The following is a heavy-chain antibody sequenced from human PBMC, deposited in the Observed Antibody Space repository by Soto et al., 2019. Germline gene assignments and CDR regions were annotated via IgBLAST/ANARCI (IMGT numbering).Heavy chain of an antibody. Sequence: GGSMRLSCAAAGCTFSSYGRHLVRQAPGKGLEWVAVISYDGSNKYYADSVKGRFTISRDNSKNTLYLQMNSLRAEDTAVYYCARAYEGDYFDYRGQGTLVTVSS. CDR1: GCTFSSYG. CDR2: ISYDGSNK. CDR3: ARAYEGDYFDY. V-gene: IGHV3-30-3*01. J-gene: IGHJ4*02. D-gene: IGHD3-16*01.